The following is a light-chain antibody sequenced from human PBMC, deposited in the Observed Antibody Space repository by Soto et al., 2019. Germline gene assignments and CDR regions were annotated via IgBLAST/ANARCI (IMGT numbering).Light chain of an antibody. CDR3: QQANSFPPT. CDR2: AAS. Sequence: DIQLAQSPSSVSASVGDRVTITCRASQGIGSWLAWYQQKPGKAPKLLIYAASSLQSGVPLRFSGSGSGTDFTLTISSLQPEDFASYHCQQANSFPPTFGGGTKVEIQ. V-gene: IGKV1D-12*01. CDR1: QGIGSW. J-gene: IGKJ4*01.